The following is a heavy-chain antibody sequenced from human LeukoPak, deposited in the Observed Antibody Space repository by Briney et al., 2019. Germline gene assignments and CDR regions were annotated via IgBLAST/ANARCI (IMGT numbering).Heavy chain of an antibody. J-gene: IGHJ4*02. CDR2: IYYSGST. Sequence: PSETPSLTCTVSGGSISSGGYYWSWIRQHPGKGLEWIGYIYYSGSTYYNPSLKSRVTISVDTSKNQFSLKLSSVTAADTAVYYCARRSYYYDSSGYYPFDYWGQGTLVTVSS. CDR1: GGSISSGGYY. CDR3: ARRSYYYDSSGYYPFDY. D-gene: IGHD3-22*01. V-gene: IGHV4-31*03.